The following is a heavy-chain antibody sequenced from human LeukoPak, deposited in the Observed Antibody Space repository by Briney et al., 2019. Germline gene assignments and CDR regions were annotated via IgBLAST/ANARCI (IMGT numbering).Heavy chain of an antibody. CDR3: ARDLSYYDSSGYSAY. CDR2: INSDGSST. J-gene: IGHJ4*02. CDR1: GFTFSSYW. V-gene: IGHV3-74*01. D-gene: IGHD3-22*01. Sequence: TGGSLRLSCAASGFTFSSYWMHWVRQAPGKGLVWVSRINSDGSSTSYADSVKGRFTISRDNAKNTLYLQMNSLRAEDTAVYFCARDLSYYDSSGYSAYWGQGTLVTVSS.